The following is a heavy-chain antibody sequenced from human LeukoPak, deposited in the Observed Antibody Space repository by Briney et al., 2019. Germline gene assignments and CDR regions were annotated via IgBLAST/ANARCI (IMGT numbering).Heavy chain of an antibody. D-gene: IGHD5-12*01. CDR2: ISGSGGST. CDR3: AKDKVVHGGYGYLDY. V-gene: IGHV3-23*01. J-gene: IGHJ4*02. Sequence: GGSLRLSCAASGFTFSSYAMSWVRQAPGKGLEWVSAISGSGGSTYYADSVKGRFTISRDNSKNMLYLQMNSLRAEDTAVYYCAKDKVVHGGYGYLDYWGQGTLVTVSS. CDR1: GFTFSSYA.